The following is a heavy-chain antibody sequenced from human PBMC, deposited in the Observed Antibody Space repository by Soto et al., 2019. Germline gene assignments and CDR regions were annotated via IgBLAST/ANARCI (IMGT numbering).Heavy chain of an antibody. CDR1: GGSISSYD. V-gene: IGHV4-59*08. D-gene: IGHD4-4*01. J-gene: IGHJ6*03. CDR3: ARHGEDYSNYHYYYYMDV. CDR2: IYYSGST. Sequence: SETLCLTCTVSGGSISSYDLSWIRQPPGKGLEWIGYIYYSGSTNYNPSLKSRVTISVDTSKNQFSLKLSSATAADTAVYYCARHGEDYSNYHYYYYMDVWGKGTTVTVSS.